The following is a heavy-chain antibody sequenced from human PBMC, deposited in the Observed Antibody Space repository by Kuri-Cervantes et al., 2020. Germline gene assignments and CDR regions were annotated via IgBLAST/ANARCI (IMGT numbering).Heavy chain of an antibody. J-gene: IGHJ4*02. CDR3: ARVRYYYDSSGYTSDC. CDR1: GYTFTSYG. CDR2: ISAYNGNT. Sequence: ASVKVSCKASGYTFTSYGISWVRQAPGQGLEWMGWISAYNGNTNYAQKFQGRVTMTRDTSISTAYMELRSLRSDDTAVYYCARVRYYYDSSGYTSDCWGQGTLVTVSS. V-gene: IGHV1-18*01. D-gene: IGHD3-22*01.